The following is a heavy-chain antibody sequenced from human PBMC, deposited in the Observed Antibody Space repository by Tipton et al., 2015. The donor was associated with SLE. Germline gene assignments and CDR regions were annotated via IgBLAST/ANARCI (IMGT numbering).Heavy chain of an antibody. Sequence: GSLRLSCAASGFTFSSYEMNWVRQAPGKGLEWVSYISSSGSTIYYADSVKGRFTISRDNAKNSLYLQMDSLRAEDTAVYYCARDSAVAGAFDIWGQGTMVTVSS. CDR3: ARDSAVAGAFDI. J-gene: IGHJ3*02. CDR1: GFTFSSYE. D-gene: IGHD6-19*01. CDR2: ISSSGSTI. V-gene: IGHV3-48*03.